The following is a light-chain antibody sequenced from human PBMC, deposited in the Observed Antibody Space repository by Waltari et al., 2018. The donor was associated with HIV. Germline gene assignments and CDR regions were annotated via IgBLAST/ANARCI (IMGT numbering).Light chain of an antibody. V-gene: IGLV2-23*02. CDR2: DVN. CDR3: CSYAGSPTFVI. CDR1: SSDIGSYNL. Sequence: QSALTQPAAASGSLGQSIPISCTGTSSDIGSYNLVSWYQQYPGKAPKVIIYDVNKWPSGVSHRFSGFKAANTASLTISGLQAEDEADYYCCSYAGSPTFVIFGGGTKVTVL. J-gene: IGLJ2*01.